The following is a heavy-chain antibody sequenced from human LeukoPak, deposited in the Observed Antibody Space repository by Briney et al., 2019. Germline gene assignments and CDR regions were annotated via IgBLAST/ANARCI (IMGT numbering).Heavy chain of an antibody. D-gene: IGHD3-22*01. J-gene: IGHJ3*02. CDR3: ARGGYYDSSGSRDAFDI. Sequence: SQTLSLTCTVSGGSISSGSYFWNWIRQPAGKGLEWIGRIYTSGSTDYNPSLKSRVTISLDTSKNQVSLKLSSVTAADTAVYYCARGGYYDSSGSRDAFDIWGQGTMVTVSS. CDR1: GGSISSGSYF. CDR2: IYTSGST. V-gene: IGHV4-61*02.